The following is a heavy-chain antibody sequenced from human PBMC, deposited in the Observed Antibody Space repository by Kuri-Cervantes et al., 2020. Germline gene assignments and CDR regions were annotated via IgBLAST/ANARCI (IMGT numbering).Heavy chain of an antibody. V-gene: IGHV4-39*07. J-gene: IGHJ6*03. Sequence: GSLRLACTVSGGSISSSSYYWGWIRQPPGKGLEWIGSIYYSGSTNYNPSLKSRVTISVDTSKNQFSLKLSSVTAADTAAYYCVTRAYPDYYMDVWGKGTTVTVSS. CDR1: GGSISSSSYY. D-gene: IGHD1-1*01. CDR2: IYYSGST. CDR3: VTRAYPDYYMDV.